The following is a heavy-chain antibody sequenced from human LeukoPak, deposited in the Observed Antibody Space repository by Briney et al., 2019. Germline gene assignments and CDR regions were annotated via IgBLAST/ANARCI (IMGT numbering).Heavy chain of an antibody. CDR2: IYYSGST. Sequence: SQTLSLTCTVSGGSISSGGYYWGWIRQPPGKGLEWIGFIYYSGSTYYNPSLKSRVTISIDTSKNQFSLKLSSVTAADTAVYYCARATGGAAAADFDPWGQGTLVTVSS. D-gene: IGHD6-13*01. V-gene: IGHV4-31*03. J-gene: IGHJ5*02. CDR1: GGSISSGGYY. CDR3: ARATGGAAAADFDP.